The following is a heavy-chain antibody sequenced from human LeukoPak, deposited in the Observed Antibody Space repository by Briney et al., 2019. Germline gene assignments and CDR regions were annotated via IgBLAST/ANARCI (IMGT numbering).Heavy chain of an antibody. CDR1: GFTFSSYT. Sequence: PGGSLRLSCAASGFTFSSYTMSWVRQAPGKGLEWVSGISGSGGDTYYADSVKGRFTISRDISMNTLYLQMNSLRAEDTAVYYCARDPYCSSTSCSSGMDVWGQGTTVTVSS. J-gene: IGHJ6*02. D-gene: IGHD2-2*01. CDR2: ISGSGGDT. V-gene: IGHV3-23*01. CDR3: ARDPYCSSTSCSSGMDV.